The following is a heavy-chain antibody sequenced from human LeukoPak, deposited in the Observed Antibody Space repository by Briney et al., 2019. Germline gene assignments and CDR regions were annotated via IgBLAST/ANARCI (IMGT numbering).Heavy chain of an antibody. J-gene: IGHJ4*02. Sequence: GGSLRLSCAASGFTFSSYGIHWVRQAPGKGLEWVAVIWYYGSNKYYADSVKGRFTISRDNSKNTLYLQMNSLRAEDTAVYYCARDEDHYFDYWGQGTLVTVSS. CDR3: ARDEDHYFDY. CDR2: IWYYGSNK. CDR1: GFTFSSYG. V-gene: IGHV3-33*01.